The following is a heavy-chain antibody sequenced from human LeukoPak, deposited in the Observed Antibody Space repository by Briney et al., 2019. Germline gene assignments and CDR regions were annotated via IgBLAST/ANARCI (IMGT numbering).Heavy chain of an antibody. CDR1: GGSISSSSYY. J-gene: IGHJ3*02. D-gene: IGHD3-10*01. Sequence: PSETLSLTCTVSGGSISSSSYYWGWIRQPPGKGLEWIGSIYYSGSTYYNPSLKSRVTISVDTSKNQFSLKLSSVTAADTAVYYCARWGIGSGSYYRSNHAFDIWGQGTMVTVSS. V-gene: IGHV4-39*07. CDR3: ARWGIGSGSYYRSNHAFDI. CDR2: IYYSGST.